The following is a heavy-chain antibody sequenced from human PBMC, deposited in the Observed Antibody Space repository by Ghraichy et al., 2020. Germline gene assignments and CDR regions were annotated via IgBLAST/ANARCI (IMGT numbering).Heavy chain of an antibody. CDR2: ISSSSSYI. Sequence: GGSLRLSCAASGFTFSSYSMNWVRQAPGKGLEWVSSISSSSSYIYYADSVKGRFTISRDNAKNSLYLQMNSLRAEDTAVYYCAREDGYCSSTSCYSPMDYYYGMDVWGQGTTVTVSS. CDR3: AREDGYCSSTSCYSPMDYYYGMDV. J-gene: IGHJ6*02. CDR1: GFTFSSYS. V-gene: IGHV3-21*01. D-gene: IGHD2-2*01.